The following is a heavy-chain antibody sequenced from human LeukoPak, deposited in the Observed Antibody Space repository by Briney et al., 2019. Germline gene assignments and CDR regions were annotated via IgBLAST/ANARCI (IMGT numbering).Heavy chain of an antibody. CDR2: IYSGGST. V-gene: IGHV3-53*05. D-gene: IGHD1-26*01. CDR3: AKGAGVGATDAFDL. Sequence: PGGSLRLSCAASGFTVSSNYMSWVRQAPGKGLEWVSVIYSGGSTYDAYSVKGRFTISRDNSKNTLYLQMNNLRPDDTALYYCAKGAGVGATDAFDLWGQGTLVTVSS. J-gene: IGHJ3*01. CDR1: GFTVSSNY.